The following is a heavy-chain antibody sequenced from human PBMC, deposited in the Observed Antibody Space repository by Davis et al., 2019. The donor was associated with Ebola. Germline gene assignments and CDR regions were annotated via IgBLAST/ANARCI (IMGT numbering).Heavy chain of an antibody. V-gene: IGHV4-59*01. J-gene: IGHJ5*02. CDR3: ARHGVAVAGTFLVWFDP. CDR1: GGSISSYY. CDR2: IYYSESS. Sequence: SETLSLTCTVSGGSISSYYWSWIRQPPGKGLEWIGYIYYSESSNYNPSLKSRVTISVDTSKNHFSLKLSSVTAADTAVYYCARHGVAVAGTFLVWFDPWGQGTLVTVSS. D-gene: IGHD6-19*01.